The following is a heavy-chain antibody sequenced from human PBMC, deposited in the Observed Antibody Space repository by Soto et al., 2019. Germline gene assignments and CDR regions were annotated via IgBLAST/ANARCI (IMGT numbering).Heavy chain of an antibody. V-gene: IGHV4-34*01. CDR1: GGSCSGYY. J-gene: IGHJ5*02. Sequence: SETLSLTCAVYGGSCSGYYWSWIRQPPGKGMEWMGEINHRGSTNYNPSLKSRVTISVDTSKNQFSLKLSSVTAADTAVYYCAREGRGLEWLYHRPNWFDPWGQGTLVTVSS. CDR3: AREGRGLEWLYHRPNWFDP. D-gene: IGHD3-3*01. CDR2: INHRGST.